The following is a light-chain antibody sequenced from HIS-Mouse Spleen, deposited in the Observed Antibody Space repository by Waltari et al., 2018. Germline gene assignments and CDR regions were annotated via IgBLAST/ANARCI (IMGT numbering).Light chain of an antibody. CDR1: ALPKQY. V-gene: IGLV3-10*01. Sequence: SYELTQPPSVSVSPGQTARITCSGDALPKQYAYWYQQKSGQAPVLVIYEDSKRPSGIPERFSGSISGTMATLTISGAQVEDEADYYCYSTDSSGNHRVFGGGTKLTVL. J-gene: IGLJ2*01. CDR3: YSTDSSGNHRV. CDR2: EDS.